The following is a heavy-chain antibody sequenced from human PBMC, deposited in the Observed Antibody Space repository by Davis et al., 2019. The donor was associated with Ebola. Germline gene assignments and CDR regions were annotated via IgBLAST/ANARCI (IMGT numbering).Heavy chain of an antibody. Sequence: GGSLRLSCAASGFTFSSYSMNWVRQAPGKGLEWVSSISSSSSYIYYADSVKGRFTISRDNAKNSLYLQMNSLRAEDTAVYYCARDLSGAVVYYYGMDVWGKGTTVTVSS. CDR1: GFTFSSYS. CDR3: ARDLSGAVVYYYGMDV. D-gene: IGHD6-19*01. J-gene: IGHJ6*04. V-gene: IGHV3-21*01. CDR2: ISSSSSYI.